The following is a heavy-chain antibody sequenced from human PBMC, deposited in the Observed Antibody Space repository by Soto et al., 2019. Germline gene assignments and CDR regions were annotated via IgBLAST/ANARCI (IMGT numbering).Heavy chain of an antibody. CDR1: GYTFTSYG. CDR3: ARAPGGGYDYPFPHAFDI. Sequence: GASVKVSCKASGYTFTSYGISWVRQAPGQGLEWMGWISAYNGNTNYAQKLQGRVTMTTDTSTSAAYMELRSLRSDDTAVYYCARAPGGGYDYPFPHAFDIWGQGTMVTVSS. CDR2: ISAYNGNT. D-gene: IGHD5-12*01. V-gene: IGHV1-18*01. J-gene: IGHJ3*02.